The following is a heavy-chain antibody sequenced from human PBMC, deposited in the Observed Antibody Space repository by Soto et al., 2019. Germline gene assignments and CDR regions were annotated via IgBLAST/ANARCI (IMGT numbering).Heavy chain of an antibody. CDR2: ISSAADNT. CDR3: AKTGYGSDVLWWFGP. Sequence: EVQLLESGGALVQPGGSLRLSCEASGFTFSNYAMTWVRQAPGKGLEWVSAISSAADNTYYQDSVKGRFTISRDNSKNTLYLQMNSLRAEDTAVYYCAKTGYGSDVLWWFGPWGQGTLVTVSS. J-gene: IGHJ5*02. V-gene: IGHV3-23*01. CDR1: GFTFSNYA. D-gene: IGHD3-10*01.